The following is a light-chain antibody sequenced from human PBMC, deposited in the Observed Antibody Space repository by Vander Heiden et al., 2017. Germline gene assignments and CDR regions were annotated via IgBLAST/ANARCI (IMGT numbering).Light chain of an antibody. V-gene: IGLV3-21*04. CDR2: YDS. CDR3: QVWDSSSDHWV. J-gene: IGLJ3*02. CDR1: NIGSKS. Sequence: SYVLTKPPSVSVAPGKTARITCGGNNIGSKSVHWYKQKPGQAPVLVIYYDSDRPSGIPERFSGSNSGNTATLTISRVEAGDEADYYCQVWDSSSDHWVFGGGPKLTVL.